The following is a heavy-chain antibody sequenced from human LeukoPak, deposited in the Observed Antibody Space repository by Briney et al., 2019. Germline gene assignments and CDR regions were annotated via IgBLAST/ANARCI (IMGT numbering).Heavy chain of an antibody. J-gene: IGHJ3*02. D-gene: IGHD6-13*01. CDR2: INTGHGNT. CDR1: GYTFTNYA. Sequence: GASVKVSCKASGYTFTNYAMHWVRHAPGQRLEWMGWINTGHGNTKYSQEFQGRVTITADRSTSTAYMELSSLRSEDTAVYYCARDRSLYSSTWYVPRDGFDIWGQGTMVTVSS. CDR3: ARDRSLYSSTWYVPRDGFDI. V-gene: IGHV1-3*03.